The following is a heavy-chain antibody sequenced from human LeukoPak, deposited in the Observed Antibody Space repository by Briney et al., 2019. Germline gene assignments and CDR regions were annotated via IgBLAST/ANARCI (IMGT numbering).Heavy chain of an antibody. J-gene: IGHJ6*02. CDR1: GFTFSSYW. D-gene: IGHD2-2*01. CDR2: IKQDGSEK. V-gene: IGHV3-7*01. CDR3: ARALYCSSTSCSQDHYYYGMDV. Sequence: PGGSLRLSCAASGFTFSSYWMSWVRQAPGKGLEWVANIKQDGSEKYYVDSVKGRFTISRDNAKNSLYLQMNSLRAEDTAVYYCARALYCSSTSCSQDHYYYGMDVWGQGTTVTVSS.